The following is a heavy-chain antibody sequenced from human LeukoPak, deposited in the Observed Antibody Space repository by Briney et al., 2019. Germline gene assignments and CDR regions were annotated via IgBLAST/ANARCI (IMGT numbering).Heavy chain of an antibody. CDR2: IYYSGST. Sequence: PSETLSLTCTVSGASINSHHWSWLRQPPGKGLEWVGYIYYSGSTNYNPSLKSRVIISVDRSKNQFSLQLSSVTAADTAVYYCARGSVDTVMGNANDAFDIWGQGTTVTVSS. J-gene: IGHJ3*02. D-gene: IGHD5-18*01. CDR1: GASINSHH. V-gene: IGHV4-59*08. CDR3: ARGSVDTVMGNANDAFDI.